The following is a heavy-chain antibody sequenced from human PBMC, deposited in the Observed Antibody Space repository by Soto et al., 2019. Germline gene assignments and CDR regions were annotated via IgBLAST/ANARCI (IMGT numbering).Heavy chain of an antibody. CDR1: GGSISSGDYY. CDR3: ARDPYDFWSGSTDY. V-gene: IGHV4-30-4*01. Sequence: SETLSLTCTVSGGSISSGDYYWSWIRQPPGKGLEWIGYIYYSGSTYYNPSLKSRVTISVDTSKNQFSLKLSSVTAADTAVYYCARDPYDFWSGSTDYWGQGTLVTV. D-gene: IGHD3-3*01. J-gene: IGHJ4*02. CDR2: IYYSGST.